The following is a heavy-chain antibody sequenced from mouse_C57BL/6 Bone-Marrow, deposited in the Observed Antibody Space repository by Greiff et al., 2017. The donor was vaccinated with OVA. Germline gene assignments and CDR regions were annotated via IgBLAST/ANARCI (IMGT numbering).Heavy chain of an antibody. J-gene: IGHJ3*01. D-gene: IGHD2-2*01. CDR3: ARSAGYDVAWFAY. CDR1: GCTFTSYW. V-gene: IGHV1-64*01. CDR2: IHPNSGST. Sequence: QVQLQQPGAELVKPGASVKLSCKASGCTFTSYWMHWVKQRPGQGLEWIGMIHPNSGSTNYNEKFKSKATLTVDKSSSTAYMQLSSLTSEDSAVYYCARSAGYDVAWFAYWGQGTLVTVSA.